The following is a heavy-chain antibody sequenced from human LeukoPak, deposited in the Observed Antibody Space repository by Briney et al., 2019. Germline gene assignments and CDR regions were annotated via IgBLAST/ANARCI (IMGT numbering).Heavy chain of an antibody. J-gene: IGHJ4*02. Sequence: GGSLRLSCAASGFTFSSYAMSWVRQAPGKGLEWVSAITVSGGSTYYADSVKGRLTISRDNSKNTLFLQMNSLRAEDTAVYYCAKDYGSKIVVVPAAMTGRIFDCWGQGTLVTVSS. CDR2: ITVSGGST. V-gene: IGHV3-23*01. CDR1: GFTFSSYA. CDR3: AKDYGSKIVVVPAAMTGRIFDC. D-gene: IGHD2-2*01.